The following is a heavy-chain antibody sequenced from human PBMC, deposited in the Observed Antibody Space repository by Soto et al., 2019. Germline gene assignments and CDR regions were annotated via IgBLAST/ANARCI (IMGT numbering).Heavy chain of an antibody. CDR2: ISGSGGST. V-gene: IGHV3-23*01. Sequence: EVQLLESGGGLVQPGGSLRLSCAASGFTFSSYAMNWVRPGPGKGLGWVSVISGSGGSTYYADSVKGRFTISRDNSKNALYLQMNGLRAEDTAVYYCASRSSGWYFDYWGQGTLVTVSS. CDR3: ASRSSGWYFDY. D-gene: IGHD6-19*01. J-gene: IGHJ4*02. CDR1: GFTFSSYA.